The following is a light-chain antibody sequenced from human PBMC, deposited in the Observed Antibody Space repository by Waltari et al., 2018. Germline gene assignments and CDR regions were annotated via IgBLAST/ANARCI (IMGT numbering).Light chain of an antibody. CDR1: SSNIVPNT. CDR3: VAWDDSLNGWV. CDR2: NTN. V-gene: IGLV1-44*01. J-gene: IGLJ3*02. Sequence: QSVLTQPPSTSGTPGQRVTISCSGSSSNIVPNTLNWYQHLPGTAPNLLIYNTNQRPSGVPDRFSGSKSGTSASLAISGLQSEDETDYYCVAWDDSLNGWVFGGGTKLTVL.